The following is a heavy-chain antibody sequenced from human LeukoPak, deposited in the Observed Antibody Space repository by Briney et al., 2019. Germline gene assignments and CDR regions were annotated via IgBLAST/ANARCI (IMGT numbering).Heavy chain of an antibody. J-gene: IGHJ4*02. V-gene: IGHV4-59*12. D-gene: IGHD3-3*01. Sequence: PSETLSLTCTVSGGSISGYHWGWIRQPPGKGLEWIGEVHLDGRTNYNPSLKSRLIMSVDLPENHISLKLTSVTAADTAVYYCAREGGFYRPLDYSGQGTLVTVSS. CDR2: VHLDGRT. CDR1: GGSISGYH. CDR3: AREGGFYRPLDY.